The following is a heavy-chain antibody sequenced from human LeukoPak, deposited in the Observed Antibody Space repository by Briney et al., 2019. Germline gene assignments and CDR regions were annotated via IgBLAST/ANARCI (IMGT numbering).Heavy chain of an antibody. CDR1: GYTFTSYG. J-gene: IGHJ4*02. CDR2: ISAYNGNT. Sequence: ASVKVSCKASGYTFTSYGISWARQAPGQGLEWMGWISAYNGNTNYAQKLQGRVTMTTDTSTSTAYMELRSLRSDDTAVYYCARVYYYDSSGYSAHENDYWGQGTLVTVSS. V-gene: IGHV1-18*01. CDR3: ARVYYYDSSGYSAHENDY. D-gene: IGHD3-22*01.